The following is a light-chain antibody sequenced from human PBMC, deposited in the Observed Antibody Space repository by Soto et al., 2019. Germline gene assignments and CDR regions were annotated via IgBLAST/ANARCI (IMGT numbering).Light chain of an antibody. CDR3: QQCRHWPLT. V-gene: IGKV3-15*01. Sequence: EIVMTQSPATLSVSPGEGATLSCKASQYVYNNLAWYQQRPGQPPRLLIYDASTRATGISARFSGSGYGTVFTLTISSLQSEDFAGYFCQQCRHWPLTFGGGPKVEIK. CDR1: QYVYNN. J-gene: IGKJ4*01. CDR2: DAS.